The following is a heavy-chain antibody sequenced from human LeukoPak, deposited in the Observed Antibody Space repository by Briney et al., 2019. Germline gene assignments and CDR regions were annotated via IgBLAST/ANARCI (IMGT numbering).Heavy chain of an antibody. CDR1: GYSFTNYW. J-gene: IGHJ3*02. Sequence: GGSLKIPCKTSGYSFTNYWIGWVRQMPGKGLEWMGIIYPGDSDTRYSPSFQGLVTISADKSISTAYLQWSSLKAADASMYYCARHRAYDIWGQGPMVTVSS. CDR2: IYPGDSDT. V-gene: IGHV5-51*01. CDR3: ARHRAYDI.